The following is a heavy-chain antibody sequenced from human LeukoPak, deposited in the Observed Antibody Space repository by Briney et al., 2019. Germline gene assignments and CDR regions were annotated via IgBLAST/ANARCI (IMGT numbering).Heavy chain of an antibody. Sequence: PSETLSLTCTVSGGSISSYYWSWIRQPAGKGLEWIGRIYTSGSTNYNPSLKSRVTMSVDTSNNQFSLKLSSVTAADTAVYYCARDPRATTGWYNWFDPWGQGTLVTVSS. V-gene: IGHV4-4*07. CDR3: ARDPRATTGWYNWFDP. CDR2: IYTSGST. D-gene: IGHD6-19*01. CDR1: GGSISSYY. J-gene: IGHJ5*02.